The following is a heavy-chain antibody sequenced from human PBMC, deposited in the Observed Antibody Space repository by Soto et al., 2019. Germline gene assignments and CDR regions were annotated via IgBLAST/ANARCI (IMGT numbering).Heavy chain of an antibody. Sequence: QVQLQESGPGLVKPSQTLSLTCTVSGGSISSGDYYWSWIRQPPGKGLEWIGYIYYSGSTYYNPSLKSRFSTSVDPSKNQFSLKLSAVTAADTAVYYCARVTVVTLPFDYWGQGTLVTVSS. CDR3: ARVTVVTLPFDY. CDR1: GGSISSGDYY. J-gene: IGHJ4*02. CDR2: IYYSGST. V-gene: IGHV4-30-4*01. D-gene: IGHD2-21*02.